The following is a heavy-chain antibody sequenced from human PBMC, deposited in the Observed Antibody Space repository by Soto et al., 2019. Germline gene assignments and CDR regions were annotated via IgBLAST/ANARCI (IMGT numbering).Heavy chain of an antibody. CDR3: ARGNYYSMDV. Sequence: EVQLVESGGGLVQPGGSLRLSCAATGFTFSNYWMHWVRQTPGKGLVWVSRINSDGSTTNYADSAKGRFTISRDSAKNTLYLQMNSLRAEDTAVYYCARGNYYSMDVWGQGTTVTVSS. J-gene: IGHJ6*02. CDR1: GFTFSNYW. V-gene: IGHV3-74*01. CDR2: INSDGSTT.